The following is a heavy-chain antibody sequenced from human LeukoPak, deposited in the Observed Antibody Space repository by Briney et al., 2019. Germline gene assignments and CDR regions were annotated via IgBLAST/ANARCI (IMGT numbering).Heavy chain of an antibody. Sequence: GGSLRLSCAASGFTFSSYAMSWVRQAPGKGLEWVSAISGSGGSTYYADSVKGRFTISRDNSKNTLYLQMNSLRAEDTAVYYCAKDAEPYHRPHNWFDPWGQGTLVTVSS. CDR3: AKDAEPYHRPHNWFDP. CDR1: GFTFSSYA. V-gene: IGHV3-23*01. J-gene: IGHJ5*02. CDR2: ISGSGGST.